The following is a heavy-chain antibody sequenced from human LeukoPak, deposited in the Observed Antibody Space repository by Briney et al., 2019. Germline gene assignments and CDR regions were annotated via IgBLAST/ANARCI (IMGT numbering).Heavy chain of an antibody. Sequence: GESLKISCKGSGYSFTSYWIGWVRQMPGKGLEGMGIIYPGDSDTRYSPSFQGKVTISANTSLSTASLQWSSLKASDTAMYYCARIPVVVTATGGAFDIWGQGTMVTVSS. CDR3: ARIPVVVTATGGAFDI. CDR1: GYSFTSYW. V-gene: IGHV5-51*01. CDR2: IYPGDSDT. J-gene: IGHJ3*02. D-gene: IGHD2-21*02.